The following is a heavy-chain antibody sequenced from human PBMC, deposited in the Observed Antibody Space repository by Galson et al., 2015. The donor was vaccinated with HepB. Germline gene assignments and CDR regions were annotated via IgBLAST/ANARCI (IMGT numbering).Heavy chain of an antibody. CDR2: ISGSGGST. CDR3: AKAEGHCTSTTCSASDY. V-gene: IGHV3-23*01. Sequence: SLRLSCAASGFTFSNYAMSWVRQAPGKGLECVSAISGSGGSTNYADSVKGRFTISRDNSKNTVYVQMNSLRVDDTAVYFCAKAEGHCTSTTCSASDYWGQGTLVTVSS. D-gene: IGHD2-2*01. J-gene: IGHJ4*02. CDR1: GFTFSNYA.